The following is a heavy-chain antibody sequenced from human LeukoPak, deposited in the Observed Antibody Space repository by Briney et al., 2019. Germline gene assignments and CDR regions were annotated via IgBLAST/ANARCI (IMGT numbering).Heavy chain of an antibody. D-gene: IGHD2-15*01. V-gene: IGHV3-23*01. CDR1: GFTFGSYA. CDR2: VSGSGDAT. J-gene: IGHJ4*02. CDR3: AKGNTGSAYSAVDH. Sequence: GGSLRLSCAASGFTFGSYALSWVRQAPGKGLEWVSTVSGSGDATYYADSVKGRFTVSRDDSKNTLHLQMDSLRAEDTALYYCAKGNTGSAYSAVDHWGQGTLVPVSS.